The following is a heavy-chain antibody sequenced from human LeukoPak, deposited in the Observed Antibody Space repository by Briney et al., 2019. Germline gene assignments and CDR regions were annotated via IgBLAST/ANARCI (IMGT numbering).Heavy chain of an antibody. D-gene: IGHD4-17*01. V-gene: IGHV3-48*04. Sequence: GGSLRLSCAASGFTFSSYSMNWVRQAPGKGLEWVSYISSSSTIYYADSVKGRFTISRDNAKNSLYLQMNSLRAEDTAVYYCARDWSAYGDYVGDFDYWGQGTLVTVSS. CDR1: GFTFSSYS. CDR3: ARDWSAYGDYVGDFDY. CDR2: ISSSSTI. J-gene: IGHJ4*02.